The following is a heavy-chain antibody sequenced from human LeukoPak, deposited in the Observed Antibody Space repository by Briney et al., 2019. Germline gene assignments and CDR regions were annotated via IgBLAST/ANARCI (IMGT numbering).Heavy chain of an antibody. V-gene: IGHV3-30-3*01. J-gene: IGHJ4*02. Sequence: GGSLRPSCAASGFTFSSYAMHWVRQAPGKGLEWVAVISYDGSNKYYADSVKGRFTISRDNSKNTLYLQMNSLRAEDTAVYYCARENSVVGAPYGYWGQGTLVTVSS. CDR2: ISYDGSNK. CDR3: ARENSVVGAPYGY. D-gene: IGHD1-26*01. CDR1: GFTFSSYA.